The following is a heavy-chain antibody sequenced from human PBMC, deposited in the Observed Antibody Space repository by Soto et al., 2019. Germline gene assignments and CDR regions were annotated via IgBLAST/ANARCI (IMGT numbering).Heavy chain of an antibody. Sequence: QVQLQESGPGLVKPSQTLSLTCTVSGGSISSGGYYWSWIRQHPGKGLEWIGYIYYSGRTYYNPALKRRVTLSVDTSKNQFSLKLSSVTAADTAVYYCARVGGINWFDPLCPGTLVTVSS. J-gene: IGHJ5*02. V-gene: IGHV4-31*03. CDR2: IYYSGRT. CDR3: ARVGGINWFDP. CDR1: GGSISSGGYY. D-gene: IGHD3-16*01.